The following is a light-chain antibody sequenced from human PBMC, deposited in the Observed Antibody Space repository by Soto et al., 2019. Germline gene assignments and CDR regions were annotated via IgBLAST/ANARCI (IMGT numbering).Light chain of an antibody. CDR3: QQYNNWPPAT. CDR1: QSVSSN. CDR2: GAS. V-gene: IGKV3-15*01. J-gene: IGKJ1*01. Sequence: EIVMTQSPATLAVSPGERATLSCRASQSVSSNLAWYQHKPGQAPRLLIYGASTRATGILARFSGSGSGTEFTLTISSLQSEDFAVYYCQQYNNWPPATIGQGTKVDIK.